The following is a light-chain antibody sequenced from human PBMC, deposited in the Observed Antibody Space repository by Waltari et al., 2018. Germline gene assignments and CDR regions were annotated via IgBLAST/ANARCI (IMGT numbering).Light chain of an antibody. V-gene: IGLV4-69*01. CDR1: SAHSAYA. J-gene: IGLJ2*01. CDR2: IDGGGGH. CDR3: QTWDPDTVV. Sequence: QLAVTQSPSASASLGAPVKLTCTLRSAHSAYAIPLHQPQPEKGPRFLMKIDGGGGHTKGDGIPDRFSGFSSGAERYLTISSLQYEDEAAYYCQTWDPDTVVFGGGTKLTV.